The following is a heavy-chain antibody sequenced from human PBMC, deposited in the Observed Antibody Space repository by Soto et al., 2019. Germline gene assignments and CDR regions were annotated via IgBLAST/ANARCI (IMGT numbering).Heavy chain of an antibody. CDR3: ARGPLYYYDSSGPQGVLDC. D-gene: IGHD3-22*01. J-gene: IGHJ4*02. V-gene: IGHV4-30-2*01. CDR1: GGSISTGGYS. CDR2: IYHTGST. Sequence: SETLSLTCAVSGGSISTGGYSWSWIRQPPGKGLEWIGYIYHTGSTYYNPSLKSRVTISVDRSENQFSLKLSSVTAADTAVYYCARGPLYYYDSSGPQGVLDCWGQGTLVTVSS.